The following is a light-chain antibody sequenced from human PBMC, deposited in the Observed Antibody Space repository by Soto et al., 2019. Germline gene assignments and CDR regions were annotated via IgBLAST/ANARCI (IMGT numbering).Light chain of an antibody. CDR1: SSDVGGYNY. CDR3: CSYAGSYTYV. CDR2: DVT. J-gene: IGLJ1*01. V-gene: IGLV2-11*01. Sequence: QSVLTQPRSVSGSPGQSVTISCTGTSSDVGGYNYVSWYQHHPGKAPKLMIYDVTKRPSGVRDRFSASKSGNTAFLTISGLQAEDEADYYCCSYAGSYTYVFGTGTKVTV.